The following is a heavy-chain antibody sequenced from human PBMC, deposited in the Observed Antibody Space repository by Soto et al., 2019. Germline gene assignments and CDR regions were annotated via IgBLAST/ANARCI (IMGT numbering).Heavy chain of an antibody. CDR1: GCTFSSYA. J-gene: IGHJ4*02. Sequence: SVKVSCKASGCTFSSYAISWVRQAPGQGLEWMGGIIPIFGTANYAQKFQGRVTITADESTSTAYMELSSLRSEDTAVYYCAILKYYYDSSGYYNPWDYWGQGTLVTVSS. CDR2: IIPIFGTA. CDR3: AILKYYYDSSGYYNPWDY. D-gene: IGHD3-22*01. V-gene: IGHV1-69*13.